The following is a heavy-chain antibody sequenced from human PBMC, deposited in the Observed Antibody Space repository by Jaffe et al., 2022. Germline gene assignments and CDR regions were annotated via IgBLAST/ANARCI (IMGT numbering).Heavy chain of an antibody. Sequence: EVQLVESGGGLVQPGGSLRLSCAASGFTFSSYSMNWVRQAPGKGLEWVSYISSSSSTIYYADSVKGRFTISRDNAKNSLYLQMNSLRAEDTAVYYCARDFLQLVAINWFDPWGQGTLVTVSS. J-gene: IGHJ5*02. D-gene: IGHD6-6*01. CDR1: GFTFSSYS. V-gene: IGHV3-48*01. CDR3: ARDFLQLVAINWFDP. CDR2: ISSSSSTI.